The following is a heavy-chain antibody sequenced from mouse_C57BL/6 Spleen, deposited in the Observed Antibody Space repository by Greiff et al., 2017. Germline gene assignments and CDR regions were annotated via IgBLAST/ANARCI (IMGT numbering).Heavy chain of an antibody. CDR1: GFNIKDYY. Sequence: DVKLQESGAELVRPGASVKLSCTASGFNIKDYYMPWVKQRPEQGLEWIGRIDPEDGDTEYAPKFPGQVTMTADTSSNTAYLQLSSLTSEDTAVYYCTASGSTMAPFDYWGQGTTLTVSS. J-gene: IGHJ2*01. V-gene: IGHV14-1*01. D-gene: IGHD2-1*01. CDR2: IDPEDGDT. CDR3: TASGSTMAPFDY.